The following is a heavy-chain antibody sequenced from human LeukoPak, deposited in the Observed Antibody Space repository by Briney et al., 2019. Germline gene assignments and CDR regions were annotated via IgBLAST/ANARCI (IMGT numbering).Heavy chain of an antibody. CDR2: ISAYNGNT. CDR1: GYTFTSYG. CDR3: AREIGVYCSSTSCYPGDAFDI. J-gene: IGHJ3*02. Sequence: ASVKVSCKASGYTFTSYGISWVRQAPGQGLEWMGWISAYNGNTNYAQKLQGRVTMTTDTSTSTAYMELRSLRSDDTAVYYCAREIGVYCSSTSCYPGDAFDIWGQGTMVTVSS. V-gene: IGHV1-18*01. D-gene: IGHD2-2*01.